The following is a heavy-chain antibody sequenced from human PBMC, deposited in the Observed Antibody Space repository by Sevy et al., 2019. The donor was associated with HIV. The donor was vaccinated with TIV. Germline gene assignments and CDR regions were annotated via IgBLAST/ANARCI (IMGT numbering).Heavy chain of an antibody. D-gene: IGHD2-15*01. CDR1: GGSITNATYH. CDR3: AKHVGFFDP. V-gene: IGHV4-39*01. J-gene: IGHJ5*02. Sequence: SETLSLSCTVSGGSITNATYHWGWIRQPPGKGLEWIGSVSYIGTTLYNPSLKSRVTMSVDTSKNQFSLRLSSVTAADPAVYYCAKHVGFFDPWGRGTLVTVSS. CDR2: VSYIGTT.